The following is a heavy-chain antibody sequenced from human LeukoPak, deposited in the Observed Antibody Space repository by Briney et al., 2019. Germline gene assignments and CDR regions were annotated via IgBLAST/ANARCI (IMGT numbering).Heavy chain of an antibody. CDR2: ISSGSNYV. CDR1: GFTFTDYA. J-gene: IGHJ4*02. V-gene: IGHV3-21*01. CDR3: ARDRYGDFSHDY. D-gene: IGHD4-17*01. Sequence: GGSLRLSCAVSGFTFTDYAMNWFRQAPGKGLEWVSSISSGSNYVYYADSVKGRFTISRDNAKNSLYLHMNSLRAEDTAVYYCARDRYGDFSHDYWGQGTLVTVSS.